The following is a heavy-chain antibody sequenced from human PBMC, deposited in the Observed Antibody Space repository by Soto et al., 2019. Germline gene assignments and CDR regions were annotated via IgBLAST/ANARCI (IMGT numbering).Heavy chain of an antibody. D-gene: IGHD3-22*01. Sequence: QVQLVQSGAEVKKPGSSVKVSCKASGGTFSSYAISWVRQAPGQGLEWIGGIIPIFGTANYAQKFQGRVTITADESTSTAYMELSSLRSEDTAVYYCARGGGYYYDSSGYSFDYWGQGTLVTVSS. CDR1: GGTFSSYA. V-gene: IGHV1-69*01. J-gene: IGHJ4*02. CDR2: IIPIFGTA. CDR3: ARGGGYYYDSSGYSFDY.